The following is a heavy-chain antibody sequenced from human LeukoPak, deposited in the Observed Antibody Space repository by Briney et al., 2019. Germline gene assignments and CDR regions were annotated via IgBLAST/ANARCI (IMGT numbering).Heavy chain of an antibody. CDR3: ARHRSYGDYWRPYYYYYGMDV. V-gene: IGHV4-59*08. CDR1: GGSISGYY. J-gene: IGHJ6*02. Sequence: PSETLSLTCSVSGGSISGYYWSWIRQPPGKGLEWIGYIYYSGTTIYNSSLKSRVTISVDTSNNQFSLKLSSVTAADTAVYYCARHRSYGDYWRPYYYYYGMDVWGQGTTVTVSS. CDR2: IYYSGTT. D-gene: IGHD4-17*01.